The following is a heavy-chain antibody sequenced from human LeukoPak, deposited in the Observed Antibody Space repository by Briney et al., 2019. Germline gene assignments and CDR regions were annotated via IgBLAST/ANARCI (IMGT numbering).Heavy chain of an antibody. CDR3: ARRTVTSSYFDY. Sequence: PGGSLRLSCAAYGFTFSDYYMSWIRQAPGKGLEWVSYISSSGSTIYYADPVKGRFTISRDNAKNSLYLQMNSLRAEDTAVYYCARRTVTSSYFDYWGQGTLVTVSS. CDR2: ISSSGSTI. D-gene: IGHD4-11*01. CDR1: GFTFSDYY. V-gene: IGHV3-11*01. J-gene: IGHJ4*02.